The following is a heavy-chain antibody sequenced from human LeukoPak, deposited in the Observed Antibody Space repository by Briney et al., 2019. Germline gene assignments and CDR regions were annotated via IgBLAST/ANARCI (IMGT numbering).Heavy chain of an antibody. J-gene: IGHJ6*04. D-gene: IGHD4-11*01. CDR3: AKDFPSDVMTTVTTIGMDV. CDR1: GFTFSSYG. CDR2: IRYDGSNK. Sequence: GGSLRLSCAASGFTFSSYGMHWVRQAPGKGLEWVAFIRYDGSNKYYADSVKGRFTISRDNSKNTLYLQMNSLRAEDTAVYYCAKDFPSDVMTTVTTIGMDVWGKGTTVTVSS. V-gene: IGHV3-30*02.